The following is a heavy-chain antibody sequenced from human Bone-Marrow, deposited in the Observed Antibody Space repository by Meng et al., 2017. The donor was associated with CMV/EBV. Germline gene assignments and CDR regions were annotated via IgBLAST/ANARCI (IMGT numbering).Heavy chain of an antibody. CDR1: GGTFSSYA. CDR2: IIPIFGTA. J-gene: IGHJ5*02. V-gene: IGHV1-69*01. D-gene: IGHD2-2*01. Sequence: QVQLVQSGAEVKKPGSSVKVSCKASGGTFSSYAISWVRQAPGQGLEWMGGIIPIFGTANYAQKFQGRVTITADESTSTAYMELSSLRSEDTAVYYCAREGYCTSANCPRWLDPWGQGTLVTVSS. CDR3: AREGYCTSANCPRWLDP.